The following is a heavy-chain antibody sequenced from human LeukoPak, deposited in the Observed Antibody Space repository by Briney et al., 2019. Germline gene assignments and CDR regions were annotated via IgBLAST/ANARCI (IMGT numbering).Heavy chain of an antibody. CDR3: AKDERGTGTPITRD. J-gene: IGHJ4*02. D-gene: IGHD1-1*01. CDR1: GFTLRNFG. Sequence: GGSLRLSCAAPGFTLRNFGVHWVRQAPGKGLEWVAFIRYGGSNEYYADSVKGRFTISRDDSKNTLYLEMNTLRTGDTAVYYCAKDERGTGTPITRDWGQGTLVTVSS. V-gene: IGHV3-30*02. CDR2: IRYGGSNE.